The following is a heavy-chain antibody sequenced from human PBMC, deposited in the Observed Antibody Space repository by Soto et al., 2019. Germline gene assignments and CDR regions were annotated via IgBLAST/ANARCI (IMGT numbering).Heavy chain of an antibody. J-gene: IGHJ6*02. D-gene: IGHD3-3*01. Sequence: SETLSLTCTVSGGSISSYYWSWIRQPPGKGLEWIGYIYYSGSTNYNPSLKSRVTISVDTSKNQFSLKLSSVTAADTAVYYCARYYDFWSGYNSQYGMDVWGQGTTVTVSS. CDR1: GGSISSYY. CDR3: ARYYDFWSGYNSQYGMDV. CDR2: IYYSGST. V-gene: IGHV4-59*01.